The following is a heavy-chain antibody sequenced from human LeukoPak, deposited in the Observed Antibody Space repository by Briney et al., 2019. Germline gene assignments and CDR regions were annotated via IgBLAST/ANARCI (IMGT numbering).Heavy chain of an antibody. CDR1: GFTFSSYA. D-gene: IGHD2-15*01. CDR3: ARDPLFCSGGSCYLAYFDY. V-gene: IGHV3-23*01. J-gene: IGHJ4*02. CDR2: ISANGGST. Sequence: GGSLRLSCEASGFTFSSYAMSWVRQPPGKGLECVSFISANGGSTNYADSVKGRFTISRDNSKNTVYLQMNSLRAEDTAVYYCARDPLFCSGGSCYLAYFDYWGQGTLITVSS.